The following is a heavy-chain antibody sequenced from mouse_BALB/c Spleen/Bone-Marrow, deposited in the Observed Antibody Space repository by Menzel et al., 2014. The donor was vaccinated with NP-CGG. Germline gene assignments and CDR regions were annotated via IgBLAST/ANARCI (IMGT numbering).Heavy chain of an antibody. Sequence: EVKLMESGGGLVQPGDSLRLSCATSGLTFSNFYMEWVRQPPGKRLEWIAASRNKAKYYTTEYSASVKSRFIVSRDTSQSVLYLQMNALRAEDTAIYYCARDVGYGNYFVYWGQGTLVTVSA. CDR1: GLTFSNFY. V-gene: IGHV7-1*02. J-gene: IGHJ3*01. CDR3: ARDVGYGNYFVY. CDR2: SRNKAKYYTT. D-gene: IGHD2-10*02.